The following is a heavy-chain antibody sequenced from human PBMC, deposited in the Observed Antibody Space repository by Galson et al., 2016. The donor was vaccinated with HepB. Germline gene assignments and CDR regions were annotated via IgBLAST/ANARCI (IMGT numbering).Heavy chain of an antibody. CDR3: AKDRAVAGPYYCYYGMDV. J-gene: IGHJ6*02. V-gene: IGHV3-30*18. D-gene: IGHD6-19*01. Sequence: SLRLSCAASGSTFSTYGMHWVRQAPGKGLEWVAVISYDGSNKYYADSVRGRFTISRDNSKNTLYLQMNSLRAEDTAVYYCAKDRAVAGPYYCYYGMDVWGQGTTVTVSS. CDR2: ISYDGSNK. CDR1: GSTFSTYG.